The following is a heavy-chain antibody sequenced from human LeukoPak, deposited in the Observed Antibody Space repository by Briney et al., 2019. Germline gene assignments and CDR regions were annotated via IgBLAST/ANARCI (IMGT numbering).Heavy chain of an antibody. CDR3: AKDKSYSSGWVGAFDI. V-gene: IGHV3-23*01. D-gene: IGHD6-19*01. CDR1: GFTFSIYA. J-gene: IGHJ3*02. CDR2: ISGSGSST. Sequence: GGSLRLSCAASGFTFSIYAMSWVRQAPGKGLEWVSGISGSGSSTYYADSVKGRFTVFRDNSENTLYLEMNSLRAEDTAVYYCAKDKSYSSGWVGAFDIWGQGTMVTVSS.